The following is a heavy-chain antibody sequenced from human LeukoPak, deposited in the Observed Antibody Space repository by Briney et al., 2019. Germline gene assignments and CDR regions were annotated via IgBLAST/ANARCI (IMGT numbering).Heavy chain of an antibody. CDR3: ARGGSYRYGSSDY. CDR1: GYSFSNYW. V-gene: IGHV5-51*01. D-gene: IGHD5-18*01. CDR2: IHPGDSGN. Sequence: GESLKISCKGSGYSFSNYWIGWVRQMPGKGLEWMGIIHPGDSGNRYSPSFQGQVTMSVDESITTAYLQWNSLRASDSAIYYCARGGSYRYGSSDYWGQGTLVTVSS. J-gene: IGHJ4*02.